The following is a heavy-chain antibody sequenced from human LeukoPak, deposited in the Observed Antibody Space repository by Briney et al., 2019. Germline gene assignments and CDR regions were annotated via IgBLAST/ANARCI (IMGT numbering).Heavy chain of an antibody. D-gene: IGHD5-24*01. J-gene: IGHJ4*02. CDR2: IYYSGST. CDR3: ARDIGDGYNPFDY. V-gene: IGHV4-59*01. Sequence: PSETLSLTCTVSGGSISSYYWSWIRQPPGKGLEWIGYIYYSGSTNYNPSLKSRVTISVDTSKNQFSLKLSSVTAADTAVYYCARDIGDGYNPFDYWGQGTLVTVSS. CDR1: GGSISSYY.